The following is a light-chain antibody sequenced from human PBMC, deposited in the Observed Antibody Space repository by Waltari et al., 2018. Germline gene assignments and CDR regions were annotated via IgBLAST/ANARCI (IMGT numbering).Light chain of an antibody. Sequence: EIVMTQAPVTLSVSPGERATLFCRASQSVSSNLAWYQQKPGRGPRLLIYGASIRATGIPARFTGSGYGTEFTLTISRLQSEDFAVYFCQHYNNRPLTFGGGTKVEI. CDR3: QHYNNRPLT. CDR2: GAS. J-gene: IGKJ4*01. V-gene: IGKV3-15*01. CDR1: QSVSSN.